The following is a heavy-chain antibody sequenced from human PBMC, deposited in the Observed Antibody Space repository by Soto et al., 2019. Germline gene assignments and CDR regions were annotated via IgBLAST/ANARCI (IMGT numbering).Heavy chain of an antibody. CDR1: GYSFTSYW. D-gene: IGHD2-15*01. J-gene: IGHJ6*02. CDR3: ARRSSGGSLYGMDV. CDR2: IDPSDSYT. Sequence: VESLKICCQVSGYSFTSYWIMWVLQMPGKGLEWMGRIDPSDSYTNYSPSFQGHVTISADKSISTAYLQWSSLKASDTAMYYCARRSSGGSLYGMDVWGQGTPVTVSS. V-gene: IGHV5-10-1*01.